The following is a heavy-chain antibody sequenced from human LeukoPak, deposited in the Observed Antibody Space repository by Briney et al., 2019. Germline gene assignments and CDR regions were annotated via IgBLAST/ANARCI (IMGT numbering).Heavy chain of an antibody. CDR3: AKDVGDDSSGYYDY. CDR1: GFTFNDYA. V-gene: IGHV3-9*01. Sequence: GGSLRLSCAASGFTFNDYAMHWVRQAPGKGLEWVSCISGNSGSISYADSVKGRFTISRDNAKNSLYLQMNSLRAEDTAVYYCAKDVGDDSSGYYDYWGQGTLVTVSS. J-gene: IGHJ4*02. CDR2: ISGNSGSI. D-gene: IGHD3-22*01.